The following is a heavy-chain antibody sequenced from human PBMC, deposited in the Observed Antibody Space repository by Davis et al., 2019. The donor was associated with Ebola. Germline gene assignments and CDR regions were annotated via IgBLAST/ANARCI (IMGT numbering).Heavy chain of an antibody. CDR3: AKDTSNIWFDI. CDR1: GFNFNNYA. D-gene: IGHD1-26*01. CDR2: ISGSGVDT. V-gene: IGHV3-23*01. Sequence: GESLKISCAVSGFNFNNYAMNWVRQAPGKGLEWVSFISGSGVDTHYADSVKGRFTISRDNSKNTLYLQMNGLRVEDTAIYYCAKDTSNIWFDIWGQGTNVTVSS. J-gene: IGHJ3*02.